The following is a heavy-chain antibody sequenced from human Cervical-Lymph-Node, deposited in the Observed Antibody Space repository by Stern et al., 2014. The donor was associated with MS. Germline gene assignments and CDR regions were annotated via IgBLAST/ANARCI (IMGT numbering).Heavy chain of an antibody. CDR3: ARGMTSGAYH. J-gene: IGHJ4*02. D-gene: IGHD6-19*01. CDR1: AFIFSNYW. CDR2: INPDGTSA. Sequence: EVQLVESGGGLVQPGESLRVSCEASAFIFSNYWMHWVRQVPGKGLVWLSHINPDGTSALYADSVKGRFITTRDNARNTLYLQMNSLRAEDTAFYYCARGMTSGAYHWGQGTLVTVSS. V-gene: IGHV3-74*02.